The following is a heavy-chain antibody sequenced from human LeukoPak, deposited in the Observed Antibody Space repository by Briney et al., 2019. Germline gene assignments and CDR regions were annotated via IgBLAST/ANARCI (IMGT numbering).Heavy chain of an antibody. V-gene: IGHV4-39*01. Sequence: SETLSLTCTVSGGSITSSGYYWAWIRQPPGMGLEWIGDIHYSGSAYYYPSLKSRVTISTDTAKNQFSLKLTSVTAADTAVYYCARHPDGFDIWGQGTMVTVSA. CDR2: IHYSGSA. CDR3: ARHPDGFDI. J-gene: IGHJ3*02. CDR1: GGSITSSGYY.